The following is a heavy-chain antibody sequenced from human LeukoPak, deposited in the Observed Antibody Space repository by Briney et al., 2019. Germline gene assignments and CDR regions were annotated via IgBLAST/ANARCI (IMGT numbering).Heavy chain of an antibody. J-gene: IGHJ4*02. D-gene: IGHD1-26*01. Sequence: GGSLRLSCAASGFPFSEYSMNWVRQAPGKGLEWISYIGISSGNTKYADSVKGRFTVSGDNARNSLYLQMNSLRVEDTAVYYCARDNSGAYGDSGQGTLVTVSS. V-gene: IGHV3-11*05. CDR3: ARDNSGAYGD. CDR2: IGISSGNT. CDR1: GFPFSEYS.